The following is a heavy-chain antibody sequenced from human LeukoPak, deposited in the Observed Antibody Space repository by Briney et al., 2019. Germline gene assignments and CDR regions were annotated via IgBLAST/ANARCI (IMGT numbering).Heavy chain of an antibody. CDR2: ISSSGSTI. D-gene: IGHD5-18*01. Sequence: GGSLRLSCAASGFTFSDYYMSWIRQAPGKGLKWVSYISSSGSTIYYADSVKGRFTISRDNAKNSLYLQMNSLRAEDTAVYYCARGSRVRDTAMVTPPYYYYYMDVWGKGTTVTVSS. CDR1: GFTFSDYY. J-gene: IGHJ6*03. CDR3: ARGSRVRDTAMVTPPYYYYYMDV. V-gene: IGHV3-11*01.